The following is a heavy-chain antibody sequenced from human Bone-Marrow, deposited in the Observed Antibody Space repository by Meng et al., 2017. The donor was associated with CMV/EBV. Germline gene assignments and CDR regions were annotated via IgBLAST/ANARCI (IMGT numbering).Heavy chain of an antibody. J-gene: IGHJ5*02. V-gene: IGHV1-8*01. CDR1: GYTFTSYD. CDR3: ARGRSSSWSDWFDP. D-gene: IGHD6-6*01. CDR2: MNPNSGST. Sequence: ASVKVSCKASGYTFTSYDINWVRQATGQGLEWMGWMNPNSGSTGYAQKFQGRVTMTRNTSISTAYMELSSLRSEDTAVYYCARGRSSSWSDWFDPWGQGTLVTVSS.